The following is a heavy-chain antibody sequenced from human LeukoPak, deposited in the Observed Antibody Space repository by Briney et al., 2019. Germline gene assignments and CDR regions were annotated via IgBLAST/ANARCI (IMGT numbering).Heavy chain of an antibody. D-gene: IGHD4-11*01. CDR2: ISYDGSNK. Sequence: PGGSLRLSCAASGFTFSSYAMHWVRQAPGKGLEWVAVISYDGSNKYYADSVKGRFTISRDNSKNTLYPQMNSLRAEDTAVYYCARARVTASLFDYWGQGTLVTVSS. CDR1: GFTFSSYA. CDR3: ARARVTASLFDY. J-gene: IGHJ4*02. V-gene: IGHV3-30*01.